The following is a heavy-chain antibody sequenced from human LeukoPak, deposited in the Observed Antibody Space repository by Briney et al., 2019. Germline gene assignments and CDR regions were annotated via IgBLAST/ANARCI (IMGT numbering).Heavy chain of an antibody. CDR2: IYTSGST. D-gene: IGHD3-22*01. J-gene: IGHJ4*02. Sequence: SETLSLTCAVYGGSFSGYYWSWIRQPAGKGLEWIGRIYTSGSTNYNPSLKSRVTISVDASKNQFSLKLSSVTAADTAVYYCARDRERSAGYYYGYFDYWGQGTLVTVSS. CDR3: ARDRERSAGYYYGYFDY. V-gene: IGHV4-4*07. CDR1: GGSFSGYY.